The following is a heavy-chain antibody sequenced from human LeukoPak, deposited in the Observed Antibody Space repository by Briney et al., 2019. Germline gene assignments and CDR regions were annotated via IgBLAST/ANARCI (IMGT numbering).Heavy chain of an antibody. CDR3: ARDSHDWLSPMGYYYYYMDV. J-gene: IGHJ6*03. CDR2: ISSSGSTI. Sequence: GGSLRLSCAASGFTFSRYEMNWVRQAPGKGLEWVSYISSSGSTIYYADSVKGRFTISRDNAKNSLYLQMNSLRAEDTAVYYCARDSHDWLSPMGYYYYYMDVWGKGTTVTISS. D-gene: IGHD3-9*01. CDR1: GFTFSRYE. V-gene: IGHV3-48*03.